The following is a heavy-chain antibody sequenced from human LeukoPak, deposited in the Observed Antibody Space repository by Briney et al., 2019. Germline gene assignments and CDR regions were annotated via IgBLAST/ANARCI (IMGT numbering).Heavy chain of an antibody. D-gene: IGHD2-21*01. V-gene: IGHV4-61*02. J-gene: IGHJ4*02. CDR2: IYTSGST. CDR3: ARGMVIAPQTFDY. CDR1: GGSISSSKYY. Sequence: NSSETLSLTCTVSGGSISSSKYYWGWLRQPPGKGLEWIGRIYTSGSTNYNPSLKSRVTISVDTSKNQFSLKLSSVTAADTAVYYCARGMVIAPQTFDYWGQGTLVTVSS.